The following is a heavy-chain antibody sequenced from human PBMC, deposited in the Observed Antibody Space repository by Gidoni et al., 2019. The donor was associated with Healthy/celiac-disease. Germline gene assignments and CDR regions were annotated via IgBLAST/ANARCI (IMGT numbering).Heavy chain of an antibody. D-gene: IGHD1-26*01. J-gene: IGHJ4*02. V-gene: IGHV3-30*18. Sequence: QVQLVESGGGVVQPGRSLRLSCAASGFTFSSHGMHWGRQAPGKGLEWVAVISYDGSNKYYADSVKGRFTISRDNSKNTLYLQMNSLRAEDTAVYYCAKGGGPFELRKVYYFDYWGQGTLVTVSS. CDR3: AKGGGPFELRKVYYFDY. CDR1: GFTFSSHG. CDR2: ISYDGSNK.